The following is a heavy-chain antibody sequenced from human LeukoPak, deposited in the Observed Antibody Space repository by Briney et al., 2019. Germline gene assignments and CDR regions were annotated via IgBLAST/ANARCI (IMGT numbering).Heavy chain of an antibody. CDR3: ARESAGEGVFDI. D-gene: IGHD7-27*01. J-gene: IGHJ3*02. CDR1: GGSINIPGYY. V-gene: IGHV4-30-2*01. Sequence: SETLSLTCIVSGGSINIPGYYWSWIRQPPGKGLEWIGYTYHTGSTYYNPSLRSRVTISLDKSENQVSLKLSSVAAADTAVYYCARESAGEGVFDIWGQGTMVTVSP. CDR2: TYHTGST.